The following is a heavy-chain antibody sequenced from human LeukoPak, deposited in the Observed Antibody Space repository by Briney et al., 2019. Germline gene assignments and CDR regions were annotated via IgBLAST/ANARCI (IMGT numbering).Heavy chain of an antibody. CDR2: IYYNGNT. Sequence: SETLSLTCTVSGGSINSGGYYWSWIRQHPGKGLEWIGYIYYNGNTYYNPSLKSRVTISVDTSKNQFSLKVSSVTAADTAVYYCARDGTVYGMDVWGQGTTVTVSS. CDR3: ARDGTVYGMDV. J-gene: IGHJ6*02. CDR1: GGSINSGGYY. V-gene: IGHV4-30-4*08. D-gene: IGHD3/OR15-3a*01.